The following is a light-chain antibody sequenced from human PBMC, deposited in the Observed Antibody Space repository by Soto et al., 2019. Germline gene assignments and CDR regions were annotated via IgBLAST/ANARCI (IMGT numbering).Light chain of an antibody. CDR2: AAS. J-gene: IGKJ1*01. V-gene: IGKV1-27*01. Sequence: DIQMTQSPSSLSASVGDRVTITCRASQGITNYLAWYQQKPGKVPKLLIYAASTLQSGVPSRFSGGGSGTVFTLTISSLQPEDVGTYYCQKYNSAPTWTFGQGTKVEIK. CDR3: QKYNSAPTWT. CDR1: QGITNY.